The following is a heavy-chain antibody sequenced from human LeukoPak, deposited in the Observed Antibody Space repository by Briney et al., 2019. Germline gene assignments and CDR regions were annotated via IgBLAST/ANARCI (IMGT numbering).Heavy chain of an antibody. Sequence: PSETLSLTCNVSGDSISSYYWSWIRQPAGKGLEWIGRIYTSGSTNYNPSLKSRVTMSVDTSKNQFSLRLSSVTAADTAVYFCARDSHLSGSGSYLDYWGQGTLVTVSS. J-gene: IGHJ4*02. D-gene: IGHD3-10*01. CDR3: ARDSHLSGSGSYLDY. CDR2: IYTSGST. CDR1: GDSISSYY. V-gene: IGHV4-4*07.